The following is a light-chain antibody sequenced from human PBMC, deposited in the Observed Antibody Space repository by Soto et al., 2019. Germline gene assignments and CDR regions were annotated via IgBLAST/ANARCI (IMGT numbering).Light chain of an antibody. CDR1: SSNVGRNV. V-gene: IGLV1-44*01. Sequence: QSALTQSPSASGTSGQRVTISCSGSSSNVGRNVVNWYQHLPGTAPKLLIHSNNQRASGVADRFSGSKSGTSASLAISGLQSEDEGDYYCAAWDGSLSTYVFGTGTKVTVL. CDR3: AAWDGSLSTYV. CDR2: SNN. J-gene: IGLJ1*01.